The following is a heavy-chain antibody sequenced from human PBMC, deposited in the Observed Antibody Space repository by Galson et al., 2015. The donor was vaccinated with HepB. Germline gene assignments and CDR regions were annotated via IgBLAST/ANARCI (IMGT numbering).Heavy chain of an antibody. Sequence: SVKVSCKASGGTFSSYAISWVRQAPGQGLEWMGGIIPIFGTANYAQKFQGRVTITADKSTSTAYMELSSLRSEDTAVYYCARALLVRGVIPAFFDYWGQGTLVTVSS. CDR2: IIPIFGTA. J-gene: IGHJ4*02. CDR1: GGTFSSYA. D-gene: IGHD3-10*01. CDR3: ARALLVRGVIPAFFDY. V-gene: IGHV1-69*06.